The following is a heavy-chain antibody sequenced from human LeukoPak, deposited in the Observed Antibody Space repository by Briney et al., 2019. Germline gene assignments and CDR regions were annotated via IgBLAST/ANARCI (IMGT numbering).Heavy chain of an antibody. CDR1: GGSFSGYY. Sequence: SETLSLTCAVYGGSFSGYYWSWIRQPPGKGLEWIGEINHSGSTNYNPSLKSRVTISVDTSKSQFSLKLSSVTAADTAVYYCASGGYSYGQPENFDYWGQGTLVTVSS. D-gene: IGHD5-18*01. CDR3: ASGGYSYGQPENFDY. CDR2: INHSGST. J-gene: IGHJ4*02. V-gene: IGHV4-34*01.